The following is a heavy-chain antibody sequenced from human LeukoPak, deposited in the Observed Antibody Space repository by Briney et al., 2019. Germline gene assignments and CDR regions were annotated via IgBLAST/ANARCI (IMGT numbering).Heavy chain of an antibody. J-gene: IGHJ4*02. CDR2: IYYSGST. V-gene: IGHV4-39*01. D-gene: IGHD6-19*01. Sequence: SETLSLTCTVSGGSISSSSYYWGWIRQPPGKGLEWIGSIYYSGSTYYNPSLKSRVTISVDTSKNQFSLKLSSVTAADTAVYYCARLQWLPTYFDYWGQGALVTVSS. CDR1: GGSISSSSYY. CDR3: ARLQWLPTYFDY.